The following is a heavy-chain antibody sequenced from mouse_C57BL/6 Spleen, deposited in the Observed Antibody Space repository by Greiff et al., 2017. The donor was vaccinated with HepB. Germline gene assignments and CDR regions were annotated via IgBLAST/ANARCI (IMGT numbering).Heavy chain of an antibody. D-gene: IGHD2-1*01. Sequence: QVQLQQPGAELVRPGSSVKLSCKASGYTFTSYWMHWVKQRPIQGLEWIGNIDPSDSETNYNQKFKDKATLTVDKSSSTAYMQLSSLTSEDSAVYYCAREATMFFDYWGQGTTLTVSS. J-gene: IGHJ2*01. CDR1: GYTFTSYW. CDR2: IDPSDSET. CDR3: AREATMFFDY. V-gene: IGHV1-52*01.